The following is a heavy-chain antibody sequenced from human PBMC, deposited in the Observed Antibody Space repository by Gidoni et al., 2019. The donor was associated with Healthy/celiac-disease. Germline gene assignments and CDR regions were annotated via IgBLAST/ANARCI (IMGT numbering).Heavy chain of an antibody. D-gene: IGHD3-3*01. Sequence: QLQLQESGPGLVKPSETLSLTCPVSGGSIRRRSYYLGWILQPPGKGLDWIGSIYYSGSTYYNPPLKSRVTISVETSKNQFSLKLSSVTAADTAVYYCARQEGLRFLEWLLTPYYFDYWGQGTLVTVSS. CDR3: ARQEGLRFLEWLLTPYYFDY. V-gene: IGHV4-39*01. CDR1: GGSIRRRSYY. J-gene: IGHJ4*02. CDR2: IYYSGST.